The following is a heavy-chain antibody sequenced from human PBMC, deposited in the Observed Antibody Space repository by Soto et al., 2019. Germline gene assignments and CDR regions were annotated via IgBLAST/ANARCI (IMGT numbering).Heavy chain of an antibody. V-gene: IGHV3-30*03. J-gene: IGHJ6*02. Sequence: HPGGSLRLSCAASGFTFSSYGMHWVRQAPGKGLEWVAVISYDGSNKYYADSVKGRFTISRDNSKNTLYLQMNSLRAEDTAVYYCAIDLFDFWSGSYDYYYGMDVWGQGTTVTVSS. D-gene: IGHD3-3*01. CDR2: ISYDGSNK. CDR3: AIDLFDFWSGSYDYYYGMDV. CDR1: GFTFSSYG.